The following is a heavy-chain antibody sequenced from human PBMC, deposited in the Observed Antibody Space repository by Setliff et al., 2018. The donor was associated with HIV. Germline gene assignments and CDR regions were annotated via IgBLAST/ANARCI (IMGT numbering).Heavy chain of an antibody. Sequence: PSETLSLTCAVYGGSFSGYYWSWIRQSPGKGLDWIGEINHSGSTTYNPSLKSRATISLDSSMNQFSLKVTSVTAADTAVYYCARGDGSLAARPSRYSFYYMDVWGKGTTVTVSS. CDR2: INHSGST. D-gene: IGHD6-6*01. J-gene: IGHJ6*03. CDR1: GGSFSGYY. V-gene: IGHV4-34*01. CDR3: ARGDGSLAARPSRYSFYYMDV.